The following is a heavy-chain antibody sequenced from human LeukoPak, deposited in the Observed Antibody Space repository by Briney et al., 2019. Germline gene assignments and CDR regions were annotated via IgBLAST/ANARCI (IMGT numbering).Heavy chain of an antibody. Sequence: ASVKVSCEASGYTFTSYDINWVRQATGQGLEWMGWMNPNSGNTGYAQRFQGRVTMTRNTSISTAYMELSSLRSEDTAVYYCAGVLSGSYVLYYWGQGTLVTVSS. D-gene: IGHD1-26*01. CDR1: GYTFTSYD. CDR3: AGVLSGSYVLYY. J-gene: IGHJ4*02. V-gene: IGHV1-8*01. CDR2: MNPNSGNT.